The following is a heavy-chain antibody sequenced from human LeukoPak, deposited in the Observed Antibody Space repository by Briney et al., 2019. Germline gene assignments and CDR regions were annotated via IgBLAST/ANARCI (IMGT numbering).Heavy chain of an antibody. J-gene: IGHJ4*02. D-gene: IGHD5-12*01. CDR1: GLTFSSYG. V-gene: IGHV3-33*01. Sequence: PGGSLRLSCAASGLTFSSYGMHWVRQAPGKGLEWVAVIWYDGSNKYYADSVKGRFTISRDNSKNTLYLQMNSLRAEDTAVYYCARDGKSGYDQYYFDYWGQGTLVTVSS. CDR3: ARDGKSGYDQYYFDY. CDR2: IWYDGSNK.